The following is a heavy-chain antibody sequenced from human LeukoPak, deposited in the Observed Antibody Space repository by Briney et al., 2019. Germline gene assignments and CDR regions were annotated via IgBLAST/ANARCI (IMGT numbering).Heavy chain of an antibody. CDR1: GFTLSTYW. CDR3: ARAIATRGGY. Sequence: GGSLRLSCAASGFTLSTYWMTWVRQAPGKGLEWVANINQDGSEKYYVDSVKGRFTISRDNAKNSLYLQMNSLRAEDTAIYYCARAIATRGGYWGQGTLVTVSS. D-gene: IGHD6-6*01. CDR2: INQDGSEK. J-gene: IGHJ4*02. V-gene: IGHV3-7*01.